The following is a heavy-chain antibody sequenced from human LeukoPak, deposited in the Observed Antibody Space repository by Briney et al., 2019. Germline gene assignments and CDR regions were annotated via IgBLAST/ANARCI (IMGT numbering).Heavy chain of an antibody. D-gene: IGHD6-19*01. CDR1: GGSFSGYY. Sequence: PSETLSLTCAVYGGSFSGYYWSWIRQPPGKGLEWIGEINHSGSTNYNPSLKSRVTISVDKSKNQFSLKLSSVTAADTAVYYCARVGSGWIFDYWGQGTLVTVSS. J-gene: IGHJ4*02. V-gene: IGHV4-34*01. CDR3: ARVGSGWIFDY. CDR2: INHSGST.